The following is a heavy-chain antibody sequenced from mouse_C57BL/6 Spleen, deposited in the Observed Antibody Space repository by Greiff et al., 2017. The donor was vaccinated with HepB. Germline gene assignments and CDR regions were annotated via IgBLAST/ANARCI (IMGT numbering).Heavy chain of an antibody. V-gene: IGHV5-4*01. Sequence: EVQLVESGGGLVKPGGSLKLSCAASGFTFSSYAMSWVRQTPEKRLEWVATISDGGSYTYYPDNVKGRFTISRDNAKNNLYLQMSHLKSEDTAMYYGARETGTGYYFDYWGQGTTLTVSS. CDR1: GFTFSSYA. J-gene: IGHJ2*01. D-gene: IGHD4-1*01. CDR2: ISDGGSYT. CDR3: ARETGTGYYFDY.